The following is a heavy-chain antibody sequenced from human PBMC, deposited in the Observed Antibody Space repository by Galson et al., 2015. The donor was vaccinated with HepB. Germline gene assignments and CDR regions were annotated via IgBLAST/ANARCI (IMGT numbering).Heavy chain of an antibody. CDR1: RFTFKKYG. V-gene: IGHV3-7*03. CDR2: IKQDGSEK. J-gene: IGHJ3*02. CDR3: ARGYCSGGSCYRSGFDI. Sequence: SLRLSCAASRFTFKKYGMHWVRQAPGKGLEWVANIKQDGSEKYYVDSVKGRFIISRDNAKNSLYLEMNSLRAEDTAIYYCARGYCSGGSCYRSGFDIWGQGTMVTVST. D-gene: IGHD2-15*01.